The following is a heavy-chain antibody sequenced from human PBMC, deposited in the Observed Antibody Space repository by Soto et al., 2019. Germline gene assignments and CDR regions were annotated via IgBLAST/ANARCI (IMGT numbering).Heavy chain of an antibody. V-gene: IGHV4-38-2*01. Sequence: PSETLSLTCAVSGYSISSGYYWGWIRQPPGKGLEWIGSIYHSGSTYYNPSLKSRVTISVDTSKNQFSLKLSSVTAADTAVYYCASGDLNWNREDYWGQGTLVTVSS. J-gene: IGHJ4*02. D-gene: IGHD1-20*01. CDR2: IYHSGST. CDR3: ASGDLNWNREDY. CDR1: GYSISSGYY.